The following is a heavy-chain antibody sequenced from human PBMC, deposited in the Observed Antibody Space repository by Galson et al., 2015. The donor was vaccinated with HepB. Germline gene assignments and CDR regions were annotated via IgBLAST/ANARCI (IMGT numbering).Heavy chain of an antibody. D-gene: IGHD5/OR15-5a*01. J-gene: IGHJ4*02. CDR2: FSSDGSST. CDR1: GFTFSSYW. V-gene: IGHV3-74*01. CDR3: ASGSLRYYDEDY. Sequence: SLRLSCAASGFTFSSYWMHWVRQAPGKGLVWVSRFSSDGSSTSYADSVRGRFTISRDNAKNTLYLQMNSLRAEDTAVYYCASGSLRYYDEDYWGQGTLVTVSS.